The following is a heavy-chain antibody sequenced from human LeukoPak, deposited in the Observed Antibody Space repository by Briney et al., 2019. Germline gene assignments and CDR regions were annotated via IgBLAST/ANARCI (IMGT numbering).Heavy chain of an antibody. Sequence: AESPQISCKGSGYSFTNYWIGWVRQMSGKGLEWMGTIYPDDSDTRYSPSFQGQVTISVDKSINTAYLQWSSLKASDTAIYYCARGGGGSTYDFRELDYWGQGTLVTVSS. D-gene: IGHD3-3*01. CDR2: IYPDDSDT. V-gene: IGHV5-51*01. CDR3: ARGGGGSTYDFRELDY. CDR1: GYSFTNYW. J-gene: IGHJ4*02.